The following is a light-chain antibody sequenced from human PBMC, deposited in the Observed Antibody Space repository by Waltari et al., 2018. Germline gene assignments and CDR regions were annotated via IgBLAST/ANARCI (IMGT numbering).Light chain of an antibody. V-gene: IGKV2-24*01. CDR3: TQGTQFPHT. CDR2: KIS. CDR1: QSLVHSDGDNY. J-gene: IGKJ1*01. Sequence: DIVLTQTPLSSPVTLGQPASISCRFSQSLVHSDGDNYLGWRQQRPGQHPRLLIYKISNRGSGVPERFSGSGAGTDFTRKISRVEAEYVGIYYCTQGTQFPHTFGQGTKVEIK.